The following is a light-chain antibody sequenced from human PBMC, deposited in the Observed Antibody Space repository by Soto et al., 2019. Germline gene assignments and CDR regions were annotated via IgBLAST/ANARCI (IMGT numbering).Light chain of an antibody. Sequence: EMVMTQSPAILSVSPGESATLSCRASQSVNSNYLAWYQQHPGQPPRLLIYGISTRATGIPARFSGSGSGTEFSLTISSLQSEDFAVYYCQQYSKLPITFGQGTRREIK. V-gene: IGKV3-15*01. CDR3: QQYSKLPIT. CDR2: GIS. J-gene: IGKJ5*01. CDR1: QSVNSN.